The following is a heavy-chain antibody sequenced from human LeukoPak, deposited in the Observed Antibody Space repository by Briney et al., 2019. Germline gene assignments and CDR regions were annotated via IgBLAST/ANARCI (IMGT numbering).Heavy chain of an antibody. J-gene: IGHJ4*02. V-gene: IGHV4-61*02. CDR1: GGSISSGSYY. Sequence: SETLSLTCTVSGGSISSGSYYWSWIRQPAGKGLEWIGRIYTSGSTNYNPSLKSRVTTSVDTSKNQFSLKLSSVTAADTAVYYCARGPGADYWGQGTLVTVSS. CDR3: ARGPGADY. CDR2: IYTSGST.